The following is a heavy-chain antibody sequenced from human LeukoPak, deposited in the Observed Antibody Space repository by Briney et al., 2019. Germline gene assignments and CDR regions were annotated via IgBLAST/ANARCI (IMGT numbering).Heavy chain of an antibody. Sequence: ASVKVSFKASGYTFTSYYMYWVRQTPGQTLAWVGVINPRGGSTRYAQKDQGRVTMTRGMSTSTVYMELSSLRSEDTAVYYCARLYCSGGSCPKPNQNWFDPWGQGTLVTVSS. D-gene: IGHD2-15*01. CDR2: INPRGGST. CDR1: GYTFTSYY. CDR3: ARLYCSGGSCPKPNQNWFDP. J-gene: IGHJ5*02. V-gene: IGHV1-46*01.